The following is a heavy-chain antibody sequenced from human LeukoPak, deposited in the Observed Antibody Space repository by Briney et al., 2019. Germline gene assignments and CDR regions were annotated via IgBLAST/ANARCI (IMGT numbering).Heavy chain of an antibody. D-gene: IGHD6-19*01. CDR3: AKGPDSSGWYEWFDP. CDR2: ISGSGGST. J-gene: IGHJ5*02. CDR1: GFTFSSYA. V-gene: IGHV3-23*01. Sequence: PGGSLRLSCAASGFTFSSYAMSWVRQAPGKGLEWVSAISGSGGSTYYADSVKGRFTISRDNSKNTLYLQMNSLRAEDTAVYYCAKGPDSSGWYEWFDPWGQGTLVTVSS.